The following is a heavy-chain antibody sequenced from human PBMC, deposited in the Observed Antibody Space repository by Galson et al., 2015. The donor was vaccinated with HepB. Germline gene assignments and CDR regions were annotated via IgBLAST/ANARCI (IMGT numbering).Heavy chain of an antibody. D-gene: IGHD3-10*01. CDR3: ARTRGSGSPIDY. J-gene: IGHJ4*02. V-gene: IGHV1-24*01. CDR1: GYTLTELS. Sequence: SVKVSCKVSGYTLTELSMHWVRQAPGKGLEWMGGFDPEDGETIYAQKFQGRVTMTEDTSTDTAYMELRSLRSDDTAVYYCARTRGSGSPIDYWGQGTLVTVSS. CDR2: FDPEDGET.